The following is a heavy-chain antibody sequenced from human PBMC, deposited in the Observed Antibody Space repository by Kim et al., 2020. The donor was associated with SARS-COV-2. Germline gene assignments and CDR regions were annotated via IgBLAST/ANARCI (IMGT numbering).Heavy chain of an antibody. J-gene: IGHJ4*02. V-gene: IGHV3-74*01. D-gene: IGHD7-27*01. CDR2: INSDGSST. Sequence: WGSLRLSCAASGFTFSRSWMHWVRQAPGKGLVCVSRINSDGSSTSYADSVKGRFTISRDNAKNTLYLQMNSLRAEDTAVYYCARVGHLGADYWGAQLYYFDYWGQGTPFTVSS. CDR3: ARVGHLGADYWGAQLYYFDY. CDR1: GFTFSRSW.